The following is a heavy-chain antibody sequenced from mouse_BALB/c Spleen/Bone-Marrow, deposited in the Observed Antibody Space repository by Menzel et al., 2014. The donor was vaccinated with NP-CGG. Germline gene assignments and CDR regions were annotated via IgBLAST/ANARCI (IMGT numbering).Heavy chain of an antibody. Sequence: QVQLQQSGAELVMPGASVKMSCKASGLTFTDHWMHWVQQRPGQGLEWIGAIDISDSYSTYNLKFNGKATLTVDESYSSTNIQISALTSEASAVYYCERGGANVDYWDQGPTLTATS. CDR2: IDISDSYS. J-gene: IGHJ2*01. V-gene: IGHV1-69*01. CDR1: GLTFTDHW. CDR3: ERGGANVDY.